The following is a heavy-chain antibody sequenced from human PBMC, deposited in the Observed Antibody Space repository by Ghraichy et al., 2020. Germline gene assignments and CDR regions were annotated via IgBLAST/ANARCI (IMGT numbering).Heavy chain of an antibody. CDR2: ISSSSDYI. Sequence: GGYLRLSCAASGFTFSSYSMNWVRQAPGKGLEWVSSISSSSDYIFYADSVKGRFTISRDNAKNSLYLQVNSLRAEDTAVYYCARASLAGYVRGPLDYWGQGTLVTVSS. CDR3: ARASLAGYVRGPLDY. D-gene: IGHD2-2*01. J-gene: IGHJ4*02. V-gene: IGHV3-21*01. CDR1: GFTFSSYS.